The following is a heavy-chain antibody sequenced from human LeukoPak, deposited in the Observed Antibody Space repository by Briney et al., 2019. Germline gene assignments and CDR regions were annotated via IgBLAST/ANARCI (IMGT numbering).Heavy chain of an antibody. J-gene: IGHJ4*02. Sequence: PGGSLRLSCAASGFTFSSYAMSWVRQAPGKGLEWVSAISGSGGSTYYADSVKGRFTISRDNSKNTLYLQMNSLRAEDTAVYYCASAYYDSSGYGQVSDYWGQGTLVTVSS. V-gene: IGHV3-23*01. D-gene: IGHD3-22*01. CDR3: ASAYYDSSGYGQVSDY. CDR1: GFTFSSYA. CDR2: ISGSGGST.